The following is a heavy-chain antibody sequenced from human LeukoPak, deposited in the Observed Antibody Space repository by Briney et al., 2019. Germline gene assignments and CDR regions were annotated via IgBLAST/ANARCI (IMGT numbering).Heavy chain of an antibody. Sequence: GGSLRLSCAPSGFTFSSYAMSWVRQAPGKGLEWVAVISGGGSGTYYADPVRGRFTISRDNSKNTVYLQTNSLRAEDTAIYYCAKAVGSSGYFSRDAFDIWGQGTMVTVSS. CDR2: ISGGGSGT. D-gene: IGHD3-22*01. CDR3: AKAVGSSGYFSRDAFDI. V-gene: IGHV3-23*01. J-gene: IGHJ3*02. CDR1: GFTFSSYA.